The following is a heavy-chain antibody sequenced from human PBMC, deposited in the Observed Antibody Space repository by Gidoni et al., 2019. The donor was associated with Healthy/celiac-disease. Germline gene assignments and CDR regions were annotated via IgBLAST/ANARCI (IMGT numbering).Heavy chain of an antibody. V-gene: IGHV3-30*04. CDR2: ISYDGSNK. CDR3: ARGAGLRWFDP. J-gene: IGHJ5*02. Sequence: VQLVESVGGVGEPVRSLRLSCASSGFPLCSFAMHWVRQAPGTGLEWVAVISYDGSNKYYADSVKGRFTISRDNSKNTLYLQMNSLRAEDTAVYYCARGAGLRWFDPWGQGTLVTVSS. CDR1: GFPLCSFA. D-gene: IGHD6-19*01.